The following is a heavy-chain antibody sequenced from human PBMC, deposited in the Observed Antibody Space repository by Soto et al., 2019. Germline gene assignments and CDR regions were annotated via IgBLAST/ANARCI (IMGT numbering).Heavy chain of an antibody. D-gene: IGHD6-19*01. CDR2: INPNSGGT. CDR1: AYTFTGEY. CDR3: AREWYSSGWYRPYGMDV. J-gene: IGHJ6*01. V-gene: IGHV1-2*02. Sequence: ASKMVYCTAFAYTFTGEYMHWVRPAPGQGFEWMGWINPNSGGTNYAQKLQGRVTMTRDTSISPAYMELSRLRSDDTAVYYCAREWYSSGWYRPYGMDVWGQGTPVTVSS.